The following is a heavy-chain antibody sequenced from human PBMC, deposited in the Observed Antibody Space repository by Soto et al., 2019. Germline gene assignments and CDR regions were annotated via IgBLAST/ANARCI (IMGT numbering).Heavy chain of an antibody. D-gene: IGHD6-19*01. CDR3: AKDKVPIAVAGTYYGMDV. V-gene: IGHV3-30*18. J-gene: IGHJ6*02. CDR1: GFTFSSYV. Sequence: GGSLRLSCAASGFTFSSYVMHWVRQAPGKGLEWVAVISYDGSNKYYADSVKGRFTISRDNSKNTLYLQMNSLRAEDTAVYYCAKDKVPIAVAGTYYGMDVWGHGTTVTV. CDR2: ISYDGSNK.